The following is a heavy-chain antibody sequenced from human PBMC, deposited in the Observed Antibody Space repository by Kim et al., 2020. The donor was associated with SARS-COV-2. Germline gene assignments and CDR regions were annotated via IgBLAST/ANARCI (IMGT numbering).Heavy chain of an antibody. Sequence: GGSLRLSCAASGFTFSSYGMHWVRQAPGKGLEWVAVISYDGSNKYYADSVKGRFTISRDNSKNTLYLQMNSLRAEDTAVYYCAKEEGSGYNSGWTYYYYGMDVWGQGTTVTVSS. J-gene: IGHJ6*02. CDR2: ISYDGSNK. D-gene: IGHD6-19*01. CDR1: GFTFSSYG. V-gene: IGHV3-30*18. CDR3: AKEEGSGYNSGWTYYYYGMDV.